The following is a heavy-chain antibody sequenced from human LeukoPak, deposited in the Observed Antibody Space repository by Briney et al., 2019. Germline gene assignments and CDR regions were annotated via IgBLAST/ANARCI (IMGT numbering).Heavy chain of an antibody. V-gene: IGHV4-59*08. J-gene: IGHJ5*02. CDR3: ARAYSSSWYWNWFDP. Sequence: SETLSLTCTVSGGSISSYYWSWIRQPPGKGLEWIGYIYYSGSTNYNPSLKSRVTISVDMSKNQFSLKLNSVTAADTALYYCARAYSSSWYWNWFDPWGQGTLVTVSS. CDR1: GGSISSYY. CDR2: IYYSGST. D-gene: IGHD6-13*01.